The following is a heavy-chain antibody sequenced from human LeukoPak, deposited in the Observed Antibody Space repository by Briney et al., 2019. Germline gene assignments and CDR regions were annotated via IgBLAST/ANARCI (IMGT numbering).Heavy chain of an antibody. D-gene: IGHD3-22*01. V-gene: IGHV4-39*01. CDR3: ARAFDIVGAFDI. CDR2: IYYSGST. J-gene: IGHJ3*02. CDR1: GGSISSSSYY. Sequence: SETLSLTCTVSGGSISSSSYYWGWIRQPPGKGLEWIGSIYYSGSTYYNPSLKSRVTISVDTSKNQFSLKLSSVTAADTVVYYCARAFDIVGAFDIWGQGTMVTVSS.